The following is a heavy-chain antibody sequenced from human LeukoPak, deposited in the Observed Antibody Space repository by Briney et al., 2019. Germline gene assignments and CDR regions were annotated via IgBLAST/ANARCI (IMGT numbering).Heavy chain of an antibody. D-gene: IGHD3-3*01. CDR3: VRDKTFEVVNYFDY. J-gene: IGHJ4*02. V-gene: IGHV4-39*07. CDR2: IYYSGST. CDR1: GGSISSGSYY. Sequence: SETLSLTCTVSGGSISSGSYYWGWIRQPPGKGLEWIGCIYYSGSTYYNPSLKSRITISIDTSKNQFSLRLSSVTAADTAVYYCVRDKTFEVVNYFDYWGQGTLVTVSS.